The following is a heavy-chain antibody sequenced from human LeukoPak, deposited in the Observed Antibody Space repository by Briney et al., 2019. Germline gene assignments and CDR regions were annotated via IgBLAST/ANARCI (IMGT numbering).Heavy chain of an antibody. CDR2: ISSSSSYI. V-gene: IGHV3-21*01. J-gene: IGHJ3*02. D-gene: IGHD1-26*01. CDR1: GFTFSSYS. CDR3: ARESGSYRKDAFDI. Sequence: GGSLRLSCAASGFTFSSYSMNWVRQAPGKGLEWVSSISSSSSYIYYADSVKGRFTISRDNAKNSLYLQMNSLRAEDTAVYYCARESGSYRKDAFDIWGQGTMVTVSS.